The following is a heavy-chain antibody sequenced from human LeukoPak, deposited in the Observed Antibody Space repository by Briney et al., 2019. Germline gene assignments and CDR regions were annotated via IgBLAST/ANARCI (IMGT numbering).Heavy chain of an antibody. J-gene: IGHJ4*02. V-gene: IGHV4-59*08. CDR2: VHYSGST. CDR3: ARWYSSGWAFDY. Sequence: TSETLSLTCTVSGGTISSYYWNWIRQPPGKGLEWIGYVHYSGSTKYNPSLKSRVTISVDTSKNQFSLKLSSVIAADTAVYYCARWYSSGWAFDYWGQGTLVTVSS. D-gene: IGHD6-19*01. CDR1: GGTISSYY.